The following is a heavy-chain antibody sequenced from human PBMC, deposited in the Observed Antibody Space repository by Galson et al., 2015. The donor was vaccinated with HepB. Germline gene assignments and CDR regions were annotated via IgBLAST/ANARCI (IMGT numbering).Heavy chain of an antibody. J-gene: IGHJ4*02. D-gene: IGHD6-13*01. CDR3: ASGIAAAGNVPFLH. CDR1: GYTFTDYD. Sequence: SVKVSCKASGYTFTDYDISWVRQVPGQGLEWMGWISTYIGNTNYARNLRGRVTMTTDTSTSTAYMDLRSLRSDDTAVYYCASGIAAAGNVPFLHWGQGTLVTVTS. CDR2: ISTYIGNT. V-gene: IGHV1-18*04.